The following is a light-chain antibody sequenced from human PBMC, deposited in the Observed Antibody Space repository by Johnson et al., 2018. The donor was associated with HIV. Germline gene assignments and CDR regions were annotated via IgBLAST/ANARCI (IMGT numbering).Light chain of an antibody. CDR3: GTWDSSLSAYV. CDR1: SSNIGNNY. Sequence: SVLTQPPSVSAAPGQKVTISCSGSSSNIGNNYVSWYQQLPGTAPKLLIYENNKRPSGIPDRFSGSKSGTSATLGITGLTTGDEADYYCGTWDSSLSAYVFGTGTKVTVL. V-gene: IGLV1-51*02. J-gene: IGLJ1*01. CDR2: ENN.